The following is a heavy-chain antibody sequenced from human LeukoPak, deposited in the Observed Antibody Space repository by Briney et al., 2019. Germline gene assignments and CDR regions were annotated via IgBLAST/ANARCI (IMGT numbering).Heavy chain of an antibody. CDR3: ARKLEGGDCFGY. D-gene: IGHD2-21*01. CDR1: GYTFTAYY. CDR2: INPNSGGT. V-gene: IGHV1-2*02. J-gene: IGHJ4*02. Sequence: ASVKVSCKASGYTFTAYYMHWVRQAPGQGLEWMGWINPNSGGTNYAQKFQGRVTMTRDTSISTAHMELSRLTSDDTAVYYCARKLEGGDCFGYWGQGTLVTVSS.